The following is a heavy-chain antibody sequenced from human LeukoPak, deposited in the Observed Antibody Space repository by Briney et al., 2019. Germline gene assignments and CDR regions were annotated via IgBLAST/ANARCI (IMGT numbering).Heavy chain of an antibody. V-gene: IGHV4-34*01. CDR1: GGSFSGYY. CDR2: INHSGST. J-gene: IGHJ4*02. Sequence: SETLSLTCAVYGGSFSGYYWSWIRQPPGKGLEWIGEINHSGSTNYNPSLKSRVTISVDTSKNQFSLKLSSVTAADTAVYYCARRSLHSGVAATGPSDYWGQGTLVTVSS. D-gene: IGHD2-15*01. CDR3: ARRSLHSGVAATGPSDY.